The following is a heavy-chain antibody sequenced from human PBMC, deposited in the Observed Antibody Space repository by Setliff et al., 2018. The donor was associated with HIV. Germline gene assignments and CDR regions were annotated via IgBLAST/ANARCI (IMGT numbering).Heavy chain of an antibody. D-gene: IGHD6-13*01. CDR1: GGSISGYY. Sequence: PSETLSLTCTVSGGSISGYYWNWFRQPPGKGLEWVGYIYSSGSTYDNPSLNSRVTISLDTSKNQFSLKLTSVTAADTAVYYCARIAFWAAAGINYYYYMDVWGKGTTVTVSS. CDR2: IYSSGST. V-gene: IGHV4-59*01. J-gene: IGHJ6*03. CDR3: ARIAFWAAAGINYYYYMDV.